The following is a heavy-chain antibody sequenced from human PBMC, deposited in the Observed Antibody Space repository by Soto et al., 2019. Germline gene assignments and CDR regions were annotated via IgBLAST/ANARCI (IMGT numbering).Heavy chain of an antibody. CDR2: ISANNDHT. Sequence: QVQLVQSGAEVKKPGASVKVSCKASGYTLNTYGITWVRQAPGQGLEWMGWISANNDHTNYPQKLQGRVTMTTDTSTSPAYMELRSLTSDDPAVYYCARGTYFDYWGQGTLGTVSS. J-gene: IGHJ4*02. CDR3: ARGTYFDY. CDR1: GYTLNTYG. V-gene: IGHV1-18*01.